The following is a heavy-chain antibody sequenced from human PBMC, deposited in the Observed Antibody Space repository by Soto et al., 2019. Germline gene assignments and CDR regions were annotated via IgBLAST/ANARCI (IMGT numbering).Heavy chain of an antibody. J-gene: IGHJ6*03. Sequence: EVQLVESGGGLVQPGRSLRLVCAASGFTFDQYTMHWVRQAPGKGLEWVSSITWNSGTIGYADSVKGRFTISRDNAKNSLYLQMNSLRGEDTALDYCAKEMITFGDFNYYYMDVWGNWTTVTVSS. CDR1: GFTFDQYT. D-gene: IGHD3-16*01. CDR3: AKEMITFGDFNYYYMDV. V-gene: IGHV3-9*01. CDR2: ITWNSGTI.